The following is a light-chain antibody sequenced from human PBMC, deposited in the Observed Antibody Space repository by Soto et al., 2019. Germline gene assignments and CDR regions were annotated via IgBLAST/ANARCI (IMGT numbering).Light chain of an antibody. CDR3: QQYGSSTKT. J-gene: IGKJ1*01. V-gene: IGKV3-20*01. CDR2: GAS. CDR1: QSVSSNY. Sequence: EIVLTHFPGTLSLSPGERATLSRRASQSVSSNYVAWYQQRRGQSPNLLVFGASNRAPGIPERFSGSGSGRNLGLTIGRLEPEDFAVYYCQQYGSSTKTVGQGTKVDIK.